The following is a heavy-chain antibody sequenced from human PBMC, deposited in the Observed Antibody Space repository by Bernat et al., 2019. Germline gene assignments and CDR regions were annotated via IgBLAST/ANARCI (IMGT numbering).Heavy chain of an antibody. CDR1: GFTFSSYA. J-gene: IGHJ5*02. D-gene: IGHD3-9*01. V-gene: IGHV3-30*01. CDR3: ARGSLVCWFDP. Sequence: QVQLVESGGGVVQPGRSLRLSCAASGFTFSSYAMHWVRQAPGKGLEWVAVISYDGSNKYYADSVKGRFTISRDNSKNTLYLQMNSLRAEDTAVYYCARGSLVCWFDPWGQGTLVTVSS. CDR2: ISYDGSNK.